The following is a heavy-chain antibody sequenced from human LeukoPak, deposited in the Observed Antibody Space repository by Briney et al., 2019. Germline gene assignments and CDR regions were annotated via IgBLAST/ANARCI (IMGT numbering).Heavy chain of an antibody. CDR2: IRGSGSGSGSGM. J-gene: IGHJ4*02. D-gene: IGHD7-27*01. CDR1: GFIFSDYS. Sequence: GGSLRLSCAASGFIFSDYSMNWVRQAPGKGLEWVSNIRGSGSGSGSGMYYADSVKGRFTISRDDAKNSLYLQMSSLRAEDTAFYYCARDNNWGFDYWGQGALVTVSS. V-gene: IGHV3-48*04. CDR3: ARDNNWGFDY.